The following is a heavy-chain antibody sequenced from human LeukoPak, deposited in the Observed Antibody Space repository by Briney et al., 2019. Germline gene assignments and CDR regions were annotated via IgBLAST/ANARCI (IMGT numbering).Heavy chain of an antibody. CDR1: GDSISSYY. CDR2: IYASGYT. Sequence: LETLSLTCTVSGDSISSYYWNWIRQPAGKGLEWIGRIYASGYTEYNPSLQTRVTMSVDTSKNEFSLKVDTVTAADTAVYFCARNHIVTGTYFDSWGQGILVTVSS. J-gene: IGHJ4*02. V-gene: IGHV4-4*07. D-gene: IGHD3-10*01. CDR3: ARNHIVTGTYFDS.